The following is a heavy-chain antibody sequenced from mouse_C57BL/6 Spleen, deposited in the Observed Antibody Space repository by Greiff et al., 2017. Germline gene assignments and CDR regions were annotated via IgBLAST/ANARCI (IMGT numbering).Heavy chain of an antibody. V-gene: IGHV5-4*03. Sequence: EVTLVESGGGLVKPGGSLKLSCAASGFTFSSYAMSWVRQTPEKRLEWVATISDGGSYTYYPDNVKGRFTISRDNTKNNLYLQMSHLKSEDTAMYYCARGNTTVVARWYFDVWGTGTTGTVSS. CDR3: ARGNTTVVARWYFDV. CDR1: GFTFSSYA. J-gene: IGHJ1*03. D-gene: IGHD1-1*01. CDR2: ISDGGSYT.